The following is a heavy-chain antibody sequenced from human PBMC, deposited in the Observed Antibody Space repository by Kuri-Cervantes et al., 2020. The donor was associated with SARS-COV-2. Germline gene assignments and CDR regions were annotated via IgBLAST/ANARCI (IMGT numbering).Heavy chain of an antibody. CDR2: ISSSSSTI. D-gene: IGHD3-3*01. J-gene: IGHJ6*02. CDR1: GFTFSSYS. Sequence: GGSLRLSCAASGFTFSSYSMNWVRQAPGKGLEWVSYISSSSSTIYYADSVKGRFTISRDNAKNSLYLQMNSLRAEDTAVYYCASGGPYYDFWSGLTYYYYYGMDVWGQGTTVTVSS. CDR3: ASGGPYYDFWSGLTYYYYYGMDV. V-gene: IGHV3-48*01.